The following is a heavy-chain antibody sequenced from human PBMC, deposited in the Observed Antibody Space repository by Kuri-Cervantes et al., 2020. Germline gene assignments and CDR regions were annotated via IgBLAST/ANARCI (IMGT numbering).Heavy chain of an antibody. CDR2: IRSKIYGGTA. D-gene: IGHD5-24*01. J-gene: IGHJ5*01. CDR3: ATPRDGYDS. V-gene: IGHV3-49*04. CDR1: GFTFGDYA. Sequence: GESLKISCTASGFTFGDYAMSWVRQAPGKGLEWVGFIRSKIYGGTAEYAASVKGRFTISRDDSKSIAYLQMNSLKTEDTAVYYCATPRDGYDSWGQGTLVTVSS.